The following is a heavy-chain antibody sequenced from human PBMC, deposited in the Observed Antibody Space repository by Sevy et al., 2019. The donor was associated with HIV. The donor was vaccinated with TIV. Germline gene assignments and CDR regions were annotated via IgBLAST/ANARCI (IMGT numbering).Heavy chain of an antibody. CDR3: ATTKDYYDSSGSPFDY. CDR1: GYTLSELS. Sequence: ASAKVSCKVSGYTLSELSMHWVRQAPGKGLEWMGSFDPEDGEILYAQKLQGRITMTEDTSTDTAYMELSSLRSEDTAVYYCATTKDYYDSSGSPFDYWGQRTLVTVSS. D-gene: IGHD3-22*01. J-gene: IGHJ4*02. V-gene: IGHV1-24*01. CDR2: FDPEDGEI.